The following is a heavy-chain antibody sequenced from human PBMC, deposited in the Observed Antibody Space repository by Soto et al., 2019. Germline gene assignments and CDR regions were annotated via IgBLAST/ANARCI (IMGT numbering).Heavy chain of an antibody. Sequence: GASVKVSCKASGYTFTSYDINWVRQATGQGLEWMGWMNPNSGNTGYAQKFQGRVTMTRNTSISTAYMELSSLRSEDTAVYYCARGLAPRDVLSGYSLDAFDIWGQGTMVTVSS. D-gene: IGHD3-9*01. V-gene: IGHV1-8*01. CDR2: MNPNSGNT. CDR1: GYTFTSYD. J-gene: IGHJ3*02. CDR3: ARGLAPRDVLSGYSLDAFDI.